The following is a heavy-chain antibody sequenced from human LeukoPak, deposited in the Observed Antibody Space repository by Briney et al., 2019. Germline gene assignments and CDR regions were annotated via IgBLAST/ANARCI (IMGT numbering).Heavy chain of an antibody. V-gene: IGHV4-4*07. D-gene: IGHD6-13*01. Sequence: SETLSLTCTVSGGSISSYYWSWIRQPAGKGLEWIGRIYTSGSTNYNPSLKSRFTMSVDTSENQFSLKLSSVTAADTAVYYCARDLAAAGTDYWGQGPWSPSPQ. J-gene: IGHJ4*02. CDR2: IYTSGST. CDR1: GGSISSYY. CDR3: ARDLAAAGTDY.